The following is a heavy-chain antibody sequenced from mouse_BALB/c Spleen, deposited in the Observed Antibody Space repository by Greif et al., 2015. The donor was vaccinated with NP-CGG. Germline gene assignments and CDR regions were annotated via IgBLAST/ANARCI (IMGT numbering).Heavy chain of an antibody. CDR3: ARSYDGYSSFAY. CDR1: GYTFTSYT. CDR2: INPSSGYT. D-gene: IGHD2-3*01. V-gene: IGHV1-4*02. J-gene: IGHJ3*01. Sequence: VQLQESAAELARPGASVKMSCKASGYTFTSYTMHWVKQRPGQGLEWIGYINPSSGYTEYNQKFKDKTTLTADKSSSTAYMQLSSLTSEDSAVYYCARSYDGYSSFAYWGQGTLITVSA.